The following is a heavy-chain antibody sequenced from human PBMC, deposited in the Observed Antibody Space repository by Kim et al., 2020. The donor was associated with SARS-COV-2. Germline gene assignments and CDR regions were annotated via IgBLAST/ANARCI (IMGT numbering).Heavy chain of an antibody. D-gene: IGHD1-26*01. Sequence: ASVKVSCKTSGYTFINYYIHWVRQAPGQGLEWMGIINPSGGSTSYAQKFQGRVTMTRDTSTSTVYMELRSLRSEDTAVYYCAPGGSSGRKYDGTPYFDYWGQGTLVTVSS. CDR2: INPSGGST. V-gene: IGHV1-46*01. CDR1: GYTFINYY. J-gene: IGHJ4*02. CDR3: APGGSSGRKYDGTPYFDY.